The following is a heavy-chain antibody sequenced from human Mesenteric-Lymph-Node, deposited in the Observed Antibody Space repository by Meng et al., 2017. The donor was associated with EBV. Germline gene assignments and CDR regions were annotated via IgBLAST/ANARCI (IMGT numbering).Heavy chain of an antibody. Sequence: QVTLQESGPGLVKPSGTLSLTCTVSGDSISSRSYNWVWIRQPPGKGLEWIGNVYYGGSAYYNPSLKSRVTISADTSNNQFSLTLSSVTAADTAVYYCAGRRVASSWADYWGQGTLVTVSS. CDR1: GDSISSRSYN. D-gene: IGHD6-13*01. V-gene: IGHV4-39*01. J-gene: IGHJ4*02. CDR2: VYYGGSA. CDR3: AGRRVASSWADY.